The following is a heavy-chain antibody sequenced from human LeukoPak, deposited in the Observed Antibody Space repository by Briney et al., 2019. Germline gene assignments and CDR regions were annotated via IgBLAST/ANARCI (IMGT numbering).Heavy chain of an antibody. CDR3: ARKGYAFDI. V-gene: IGHV4-61*02. Sequence: SQTLSLTCTVSGGSISSGSYYWSWIRQPAGKGLEWIGRIYTSGSTNYNPSLKSRVTISVDTSKNQFSLKLSSVTAADTAVYYCARKGYAFDILGQGTMVTVSS. CDR2: IYTSGST. CDR1: GGSISSGSYY. J-gene: IGHJ3*02.